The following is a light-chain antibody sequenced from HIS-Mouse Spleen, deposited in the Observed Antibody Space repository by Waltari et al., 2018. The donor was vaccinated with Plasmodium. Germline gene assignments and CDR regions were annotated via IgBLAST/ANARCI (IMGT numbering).Light chain of an antibody. Sequence: QSALTQPPSASGSPGQSVTISCTGTNIDVGGYNFVSWYQQHPGKAPKLMIYEVSKRPSGVPARFSGSKSGNTASLTVSGLQAEDEADYYCSSYAGSNNLVFGGGTKLTVL. V-gene: IGLV2-8*01. J-gene: IGLJ2*01. CDR2: EVS. CDR1: NIDVGGYNF. CDR3: SSYAGSNNLV.